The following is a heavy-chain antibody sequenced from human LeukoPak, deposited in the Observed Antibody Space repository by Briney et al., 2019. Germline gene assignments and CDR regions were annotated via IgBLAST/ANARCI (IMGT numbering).Heavy chain of an antibody. CDR2: IYTSGST. Sequence: SETLSLTCTVSGGSISSGSYYWSWIRQPAGKGLEWIGRIYTSGSTNYNPSLKSRVTISVDTSKNQFSLKLSSVTAADTAVYYCARTDYGTDYWGQGTLVTVSS. V-gene: IGHV4-61*02. D-gene: IGHD4-17*01. J-gene: IGHJ4*02. CDR3: ARTDYGTDY. CDR1: GGSISSGSYY.